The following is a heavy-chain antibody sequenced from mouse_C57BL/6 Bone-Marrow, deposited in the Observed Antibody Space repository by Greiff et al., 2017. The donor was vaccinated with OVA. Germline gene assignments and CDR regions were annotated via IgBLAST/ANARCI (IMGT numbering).Heavy chain of an antibody. CDR2: ISDGGSYT. D-gene: IGHD1-1*01. V-gene: IGHV5-4*03. J-gene: IGHJ3*01. CDR1: GFTFSSYA. Sequence: DVMLVESGGGLVKPGGSLKLSCAASGFTFSSYAMSWVRQTPEKRLEWVATISDGGSYTYYPDNVKGRFTISRDNAKNNLYLQMSHLKSEDTAMYYCARPLYYYGSSPNYWGQGTLVTVSA. CDR3: ARPLYYYGSSPNY.